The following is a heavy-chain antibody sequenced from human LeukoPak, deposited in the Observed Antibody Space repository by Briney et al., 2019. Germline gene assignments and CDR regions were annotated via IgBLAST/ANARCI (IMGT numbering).Heavy chain of an antibody. Sequence: GGSLRLSCAASGFTLSSYAMTWVRQAPGRGLEWVSSVDGGGGGTYYADSVKGRFTISRDNSKNTLFLQMNSLRTEDTAVYFCARWGNDYSQFDSWGQGTLVTVS. CDR2: VDGGGGGT. CDR3: ARWGNDYSQFDS. CDR1: GFTLSSYA. J-gene: IGHJ4*02. V-gene: IGHV3-23*01. D-gene: IGHD4-11*01.